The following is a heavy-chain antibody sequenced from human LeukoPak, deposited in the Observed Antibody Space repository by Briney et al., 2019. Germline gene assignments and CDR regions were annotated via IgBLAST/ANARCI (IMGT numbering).Heavy chain of an antibody. Sequence: SETMSLTCTVSGGSLSSSRYYSGWIRQPPGKGLEWIGSIYYSGSTYYNPSLKSRVTISVDTSKKQLPLQLSSVTAPDTAVYYCARLSGSYSRWFDPWGQGTLGTVSS. V-gene: IGHV4-39*01. D-gene: IGHD1-26*01. CDR2: IYYSGST. CDR1: GGSLSSSRYY. CDR3: ARLSGSYSRWFDP. J-gene: IGHJ5*02.